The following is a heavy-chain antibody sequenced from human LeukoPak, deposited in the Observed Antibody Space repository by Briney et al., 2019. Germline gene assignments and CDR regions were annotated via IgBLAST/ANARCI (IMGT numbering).Heavy chain of an antibody. CDR1: GYTFTGYY. J-gene: IGHJ4*02. V-gene: IGHV1-2*02. CDR2: INPNSGGT. Sequence: GASVKVSFKASGYTFTGYYMHWVRQAPGQGLEWMGWINPNSGGTNYAQKFQGRVTMTRDTSISTAYMELSRLRSDDTAVYYCAREANYYDSSGYYVLLFDYWGQGTLVTVSS. D-gene: IGHD3-22*01. CDR3: AREANYYDSSGYYVLLFDY.